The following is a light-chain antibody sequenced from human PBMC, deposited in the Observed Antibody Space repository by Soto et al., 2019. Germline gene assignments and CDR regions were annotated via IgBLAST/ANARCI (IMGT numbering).Light chain of an antibody. CDR2: DAS. Sequence: GAIAALSCRASQSISDFLAWYQQKPGQAPRLLIYDASTLENGVPSRFSGSASGTDFTLTISSLQPYDFATYYCQQYNSYSRTVGQGTKVDIK. CDR1: QSISDF. J-gene: IGKJ1*01. V-gene: IGKV1-5*01. CDR3: QQYNSYSRT.